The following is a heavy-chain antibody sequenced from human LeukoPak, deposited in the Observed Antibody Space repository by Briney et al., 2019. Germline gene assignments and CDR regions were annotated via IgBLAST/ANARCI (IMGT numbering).Heavy chain of an antibody. V-gene: IGHV3-48*02. CDR3: ARGYYGDYYYFDL. Sequence: GGSLRLSCAASGFTVSSNYMSWVRQAPGKGLEWVSYISPSGLTTYYADSVKGRFTISRDNAKNSLYLQMHSLRDEDTALYYCARGYYGDYYYFDLWGRGTLVSVSS. D-gene: IGHD4-17*01. CDR1: GFTVSSNY. J-gene: IGHJ2*01. CDR2: ISPSGLTT.